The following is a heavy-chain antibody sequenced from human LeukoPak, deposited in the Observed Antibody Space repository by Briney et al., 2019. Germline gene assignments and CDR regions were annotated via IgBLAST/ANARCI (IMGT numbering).Heavy chain of an antibody. CDR3: AKEPEYCSGGSCYHLDY. Sequence: GRSLRPSSAASAFTFSSFAMSSVRQAPGKGLEWVSAISGSGGSTNYADSVKGRFTISRDNAKNTLYLLMNSLRVEDTAVYYCAKEPEYCSGGSCYHLDYWGQGTLVTVS. CDR2: ISGSGGST. J-gene: IGHJ4*02. D-gene: IGHD2-15*01. CDR1: AFTFSSFA. V-gene: IGHV3-23*01.